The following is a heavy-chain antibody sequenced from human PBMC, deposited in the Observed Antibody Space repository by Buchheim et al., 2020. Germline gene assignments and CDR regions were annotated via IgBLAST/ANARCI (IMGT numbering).Heavy chain of an antibody. V-gene: IGHV3-66*01. CDR1: GFTVSSNY. J-gene: IGHJ3*02. CDR2: IYSGGTT. CDR3: ARASRYNWNSVHSFDI. D-gene: IGHD1-7*01. Sequence: EVQLVESGGGLVQPGGSLRLSCAASGFTVSSNYMTWVRQAPGKGLEWVSVIYSGGTTYYADSVEGRFTISRDNSKNTLYLQMNSLGAEDTAVYYCARASRYNWNSVHSFDIWGRGT.